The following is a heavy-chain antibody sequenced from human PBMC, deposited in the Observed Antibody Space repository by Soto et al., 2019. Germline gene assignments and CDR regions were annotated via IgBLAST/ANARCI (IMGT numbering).Heavy chain of an antibody. D-gene: IGHD3-3*01. V-gene: IGHV1-3*01. CDR3: ARGSTIFGFQH. CDR1: GYTFTSYA. Sequence: GASVEVSCKASGYTFTSYAMHWVRQAPGQRLEWMGWINAGNGNTKYSQKFQGRVTITRDTSASTAYMELSSLRSEDTAVYSCARGSTIFGFQHWGQGILVTVS. J-gene: IGHJ1*01. CDR2: INAGNGNT.